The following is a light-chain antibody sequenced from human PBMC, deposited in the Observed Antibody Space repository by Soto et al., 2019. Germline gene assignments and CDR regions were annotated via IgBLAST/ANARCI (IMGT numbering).Light chain of an antibody. CDR1: QSVSSY. CDR2: DAS. CDR3: HQRFNWPRT. V-gene: IGKV3-11*01. Sequence: DIVLTQSPATLSLSPGERATLSCRASQSVSSYLAWYQQKPGQAPRLLNYDASNRATGIPARFSGSGSGTDFTLTISSLGPEDSAVYYCHQRFNWPRTFGQGTKLEIK. J-gene: IGKJ2*01.